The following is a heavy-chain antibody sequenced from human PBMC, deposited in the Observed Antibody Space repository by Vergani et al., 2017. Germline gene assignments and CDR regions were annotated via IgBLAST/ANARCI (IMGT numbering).Heavy chain of an antibody. Sequence: QVQLQESGPGLVKPSETLSLTCTVSGGSISSYYWSWIRQPPGKGLEWIGYIYYSGSTNYNPSLKSRVTISVDTSKNQFSLKLSSVTAADTAVYYCARTLPRTSVGNGMDVWGQGTTVTVSS. V-gene: IGHV4-59*01. J-gene: IGHJ6*02. D-gene: IGHD7-27*01. CDR3: ARTLPRTSVGNGMDV. CDR1: GGSISSYY. CDR2: IYYSGST.